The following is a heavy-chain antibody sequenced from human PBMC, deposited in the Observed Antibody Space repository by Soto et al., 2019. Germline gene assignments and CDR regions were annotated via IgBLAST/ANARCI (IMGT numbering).Heavy chain of an antibody. Sequence: PGESLKISCKGSGYSFAGYWITWVRQKPGKGLEWMGRIDPSDSQTYYSPSFRGHVTISATKSITTVFLQWSSLRASDTAMYYCQSQPYHPHKGPHFQYSFDSWGQGTPVTVSS. J-gene: IGHJ4*02. CDR1: GYSFAGYW. D-gene: IGHD2-2*01. V-gene: IGHV5-10-1*01. CDR3: QSQPYHPHKGPHFQYSFDS. CDR2: IDPSDSQT.